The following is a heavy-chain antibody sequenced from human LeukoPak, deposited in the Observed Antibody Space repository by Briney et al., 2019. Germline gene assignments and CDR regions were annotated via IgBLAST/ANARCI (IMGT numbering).Heavy chain of an antibody. Sequence: ASVKVSCKASGGTFSSYAISWVRQAPGQGLEWMGGIIPIFGTANYAQKFQGRVTITADESTSTAYMELSSLRSEDTAVYYCARAVDSRGPNFDYWGQGTLVTVSS. CDR3: ARAVDSRGPNFDY. J-gene: IGHJ4*02. V-gene: IGHV1-69*01. D-gene: IGHD3-10*01. CDR2: IIPIFGTA. CDR1: GGTFSSYA.